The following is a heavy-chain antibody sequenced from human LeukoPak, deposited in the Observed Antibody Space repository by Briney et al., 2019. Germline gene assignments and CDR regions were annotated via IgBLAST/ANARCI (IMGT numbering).Heavy chain of an antibody. D-gene: IGHD2-2*01. V-gene: IGHV3-11*05. CDR1: GFTVSVYY. J-gene: IGHJ6*02. CDR3: AREIGYCSSTSCYQGNYYSGMDV. Sequence: GVSVTLSCTASGFTVSVYYKSGMRGARGKGLEGVSYISCSSSYIIYADSVKGRLSISRENDKNSLYLQMTSLRDEDTAVYYRAREIGYCSSTSCYQGNYYSGMDVWGQGPTVTVSS. CDR2: ISCSSSYI.